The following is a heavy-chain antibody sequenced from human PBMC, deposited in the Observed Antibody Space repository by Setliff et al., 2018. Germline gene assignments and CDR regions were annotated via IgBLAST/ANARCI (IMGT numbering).Heavy chain of an antibody. Sequence: LSLTCAVHGGSFSGYYWSWIRQPPGKGLAWIREINHSGNTNYNPSLKSRVTISVDTSKNQFSLKLSSVTAADTAVYYCARDHGYYGRDVWGQGTTVTVSS. CDR1: GGSFSGYY. J-gene: IGHJ6*02. CDR3: ARDHGYYGRDV. CDR2: INHSGNT. V-gene: IGHV4-34*01.